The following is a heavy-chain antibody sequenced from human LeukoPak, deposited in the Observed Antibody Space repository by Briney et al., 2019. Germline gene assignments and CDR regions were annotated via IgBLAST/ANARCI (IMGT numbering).Heavy chain of an antibody. D-gene: IGHD6-13*01. J-gene: IGHJ5*02. CDR1: GGTFSIYA. CDR2: IIPIFGTA. V-gene: IGHV1-69*06. Sequence: SVKVSCKASGGTFSIYAINWVRQAPGQGLEWMGGIIPIFGTANYAQKFQGRVTITADKSTSTAYMELRSLRSDDTAVYYCARVGQQGVYNWFDPWGQGTLVTVSS. CDR3: ARVGQQGVYNWFDP.